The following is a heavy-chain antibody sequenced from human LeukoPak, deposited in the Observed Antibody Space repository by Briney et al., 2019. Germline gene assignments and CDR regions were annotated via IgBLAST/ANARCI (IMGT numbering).Heavy chain of an antibody. D-gene: IGHD3-22*01. J-gene: IGHJ4*02. V-gene: IGHV1-18*01. Sequence: GASVKVSCKASGYTFTTFGVTWVRQAPRQGLEWMGWISAYNGDTNYAQKFQGRFTMTTDTSTNTAYTELRSLRSDDTDVYYCARDHSSRSQLLDYWGKGTLVTVSS. CDR3: ARDHSSRSQLLDY. CDR1: GYTFTTFG. CDR2: ISAYNGDT.